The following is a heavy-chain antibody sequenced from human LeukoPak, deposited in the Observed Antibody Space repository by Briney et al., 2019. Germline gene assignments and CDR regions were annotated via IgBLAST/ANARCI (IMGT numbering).Heavy chain of an antibody. CDR2: ISAYNGNT. CDR1: GYTFTSYG. CDR3: ATVRGSYRSLDFDY. V-gene: IGHV1-18*01. J-gene: IGHJ4*02. D-gene: IGHD1-26*01. Sequence: ASVKVSCKASGYTFTSYGISWVRQAPGQGLEWMGWISAYNGNTNYAQKLQGRVTMTEDTSTDTAYMELSSLRSEDTAVYYCATVRGSYRSLDFDYWGQGTLVTVSS.